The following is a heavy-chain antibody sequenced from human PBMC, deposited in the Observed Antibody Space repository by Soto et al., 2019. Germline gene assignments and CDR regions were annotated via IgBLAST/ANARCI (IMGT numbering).Heavy chain of an antibody. D-gene: IGHD3-10*01. J-gene: IGHJ3*02. CDR1: GFSFSSSG. V-gene: IGHV3-33*01. CDR2: IWYDGSNQ. Sequence: QVHPVESGGGVVQPGRSLRLSCLASGFSFSSSGMHWIRQPPGKGLEWLALIWYDGSNQIYLDSVKDRFTISRDNSKNTLYLQMNSLTVEDTAVYFCASITGTNAFDIWGQGTMVTVSS. CDR3: ASITGTNAFDI.